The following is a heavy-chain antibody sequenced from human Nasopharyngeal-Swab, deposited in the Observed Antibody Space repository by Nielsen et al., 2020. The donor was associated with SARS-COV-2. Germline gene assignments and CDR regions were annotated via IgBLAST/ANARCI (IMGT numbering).Heavy chain of an antibody. CDR2: IKQDGNDK. D-gene: IGHD3-22*01. J-gene: IGHJ6*03. CDR3: ARGASFSSGFYYSSNFYYYMDV. V-gene: IGHV3-7*04. CDR1: GFTFRSHW. Sequence: GESLKISCAASGFTFRSHWMTWVRLAPGRGLKWVANIKQDGNDKYYVDSVKGRFTISRDNAKNSLYLQMNSLRVEDTAVYYCARGASFSSGFYYSSNFYYYMDVWGKGTTVTVSS.